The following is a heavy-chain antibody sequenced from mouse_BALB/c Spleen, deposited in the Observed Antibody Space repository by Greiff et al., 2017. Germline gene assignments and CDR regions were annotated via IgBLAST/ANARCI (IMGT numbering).Heavy chain of an antibody. V-gene: IGHV1-9*01. J-gene: IGHJ4*01. CDR2: ILPGSGST. CDR1: GYTFSSYW. Sequence: VQLQQSGAELVKPGASVKISCKATGYTFSSYWIEWVKQRPGHGLEWIGEILPGSGSTNYNEKFKGKATFTADTSSNTAYMQLSSLTSEDSAVYYCARGGNYEDYAMDYWGQGTSVTVSS. CDR3: ARGGNYEDYAMDY. D-gene: IGHD2-1*01.